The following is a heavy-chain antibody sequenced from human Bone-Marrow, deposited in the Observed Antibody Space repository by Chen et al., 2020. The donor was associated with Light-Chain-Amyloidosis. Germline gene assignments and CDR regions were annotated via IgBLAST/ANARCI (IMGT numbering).Heavy chain of an antibody. CDR3: ARRRDGYNFAY. CDR2: LYPDDCDA. V-gene: IGHV5-51*01. CDR1: GYTFPNYW. Sequence: EVQLEQSGPEVIKPGESLKISCKGSGYTFPNYWIGWVRQMPGKGLEWMGVLYPDDCDASYSPSFEGQDPISADKSITTAYLRWRSLQASDTAMYYCARRRDGYNFAYWGQGTLVTVSS. D-gene: IGHD5-12*01. J-gene: IGHJ4*02.